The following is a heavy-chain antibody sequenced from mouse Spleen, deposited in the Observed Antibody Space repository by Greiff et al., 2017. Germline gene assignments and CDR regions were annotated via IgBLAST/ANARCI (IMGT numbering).Heavy chain of an antibody. D-gene: IGHD4-1*01. J-gene: IGHJ1*01. V-gene: IGHV14-1*02. CDR3: ALTGTGYFDV. CDR2: IDPENGNT. CDR1: GFNIKDYY. Sequence: VQLQQSGAELVRPGALVKLSCKASGFNIKDYYMHWVKQRPEQGLEWIGWIDPENGNTIYDPKFQGKASITADTSSNTAYLQLSSLTSEDTAVYYCALTGTGYFDVWGAGTTVTVSS.